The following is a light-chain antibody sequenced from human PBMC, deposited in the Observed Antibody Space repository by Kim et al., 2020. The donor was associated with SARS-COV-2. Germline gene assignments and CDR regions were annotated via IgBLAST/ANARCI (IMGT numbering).Light chain of an antibody. V-gene: IGLV3-1*01. CDR3: QAWDSSTVV. Sequence: SYELTQPPSVSVSPGQTASITCSGDKLGDKYACWYQQKPGQSPVLVIYQDSKRPSGIPERFSGSNSGNTATLTISGTQAMDEADYYCQAWDSSTVVFGGGTSLPS. CDR1: KLGDKY. J-gene: IGLJ2*01. CDR2: QDS.